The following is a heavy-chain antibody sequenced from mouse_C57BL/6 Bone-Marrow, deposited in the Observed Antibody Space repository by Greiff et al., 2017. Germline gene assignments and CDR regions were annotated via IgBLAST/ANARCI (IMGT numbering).Heavy chain of an antibody. V-gene: IGHV1-52*01. CDR1: GYTFTSYW. CDR3: AKTHYYGSSYGGYAMDY. CDR2: IDPSDSET. D-gene: IGHD1-1*01. Sequence: QVQLQQPGAELVRPGSSVKLSCKASGYTFTSYWMHWVKQRPIQGLEWIGNIDPSDSETHYNQKFKDKATLTVDKSFSTAYMQLSSLTSEDSAVYYCAKTHYYGSSYGGYAMDYWGQGTSVTVSS. J-gene: IGHJ4*01.